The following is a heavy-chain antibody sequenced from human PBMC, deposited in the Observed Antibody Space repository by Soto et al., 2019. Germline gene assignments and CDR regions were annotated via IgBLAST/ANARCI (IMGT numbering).Heavy chain of an antibody. CDR1: GFTFGAYT. J-gene: IGHJ3*02. CDR2: ISYDGNNE. V-gene: IGHV3-30-3*01. CDR3: SRDGYSGRSDGFDI. D-gene: IGHD1-26*01. Sequence: QVQLVESGGGVVQPGRSLRLSCAASGFTFGAYTMHWVRQPPGKGLEWVAVISYDGNNERYTDPVRGRFTVSRDNSKSTLYLQMNSRKAEDTAVYYCSRDGYSGRSDGFDIWGQGTMVTVSS.